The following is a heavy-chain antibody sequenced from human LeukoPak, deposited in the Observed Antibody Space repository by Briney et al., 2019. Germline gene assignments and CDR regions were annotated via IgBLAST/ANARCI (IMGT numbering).Heavy chain of an antibody. D-gene: IGHD5-12*01. J-gene: IGHJ6*03. V-gene: IGHV4-61*02. CDR1: GGSISSGSYY. CDR3: ACHPDIVATPYYYYYYMDV. CDR2: IYTSGST. Sequence: PSGTLSLTCTVSGGSISSGSYYWGWIRQPAGKGLEWIGRIYTSGSTNYNPSLKSRVTISVDTSKNQFSLKLSSVTAADTAVYYCACHPDIVATPYYYYYYMDVWGKGTTVTVSS.